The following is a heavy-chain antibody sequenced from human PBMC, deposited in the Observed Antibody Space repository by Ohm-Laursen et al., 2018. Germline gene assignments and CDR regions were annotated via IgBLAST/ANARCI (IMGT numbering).Heavy chain of an antibody. CDR3: VKGPGGYRYGDY. CDR1: GFTFSRHG. D-gene: IGHD5-18*01. CDR2: ISYDGSNK. V-gene: IGHV3-30*18. J-gene: IGHJ4*02. Sequence: SLRLSCAASGFTFSRHGMHWVRQAPGKGLEWVAVISYDGSNKYYADSVKGRFTISRDNSKNTLYLQMNSLRAEDTAVYSCVKGPGGYRYGDYWGQGTLVTVSS.